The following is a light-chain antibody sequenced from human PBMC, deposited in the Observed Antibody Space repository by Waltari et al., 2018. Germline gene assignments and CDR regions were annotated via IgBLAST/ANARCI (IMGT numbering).Light chain of an antibody. Sequence: SYELTQPPSVSVSPGQTASITCPGDKLGDTSACWYQQKPGQSTVLVIYQDTKRPSGLPERFSGSNSGNTATLTISGTQAMDEADYYCQAWDSSTVVFGGGTKLTVL. CDR2: QDT. CDR3: QAWDSSTVV. V-gene: IGLV3-1*01. J-gene: IGLJ2*01. CDR1: KLGDTS.